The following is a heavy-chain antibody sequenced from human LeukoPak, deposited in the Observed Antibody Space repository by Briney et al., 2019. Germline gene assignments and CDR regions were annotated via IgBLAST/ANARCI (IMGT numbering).Heavy chain of an antibody. CDR1: GYTFTSYD. Sequence: ASAKVSCKASGYTFTSYDINWVRQATGQGLEWMGWMNPNSGNTGYAQKFQGRATMTRKTSISTAYMELSSLRSEDTAVYYCARVYDYYYYYGMDVWGQGTTVTVSS. V-gene: IGHV1-8*01. CDR2: MNPNSGNT. D-gene: IGHD3-16*01. J-gene: IGHJ6*02. CDR3: ARVYDYYYYYGMDV.